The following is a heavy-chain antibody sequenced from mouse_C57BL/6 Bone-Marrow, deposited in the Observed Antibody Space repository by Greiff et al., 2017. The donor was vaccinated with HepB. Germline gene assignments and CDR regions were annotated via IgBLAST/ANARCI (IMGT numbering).Heavy chain of an antibody. J-gene: IGHJ2*01. V-gene: IGHV14-4*01. CDR3: TTYYYGDY. Sequence: EVQLQQSGAELVRPGASVKLSCTASGFNIKDDYMHWVKQRPEQGLEWIGWIDPENGDTEYASKFQGKATITADTSSNTAYLQLSSLTSEDNAVYYCTTYYYGDYWGQGTTLTVSS. CDR2: IDPENGDT. CDR1: GFNIKDDY.